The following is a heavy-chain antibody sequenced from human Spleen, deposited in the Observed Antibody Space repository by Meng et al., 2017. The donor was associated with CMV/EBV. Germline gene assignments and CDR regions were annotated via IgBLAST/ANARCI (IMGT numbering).Heavy chain of an antibody. Sequence: GSLRLSCTVSGGSVSSGSYYWSWIRQPPGKGLEWIGYIHYSGSSNYNPSLRSRVTISVDTSKNQFSLRLSSVTAADTAVYYCAGPDDMGSSPHDPFDIWGQGTMVTVSS. D-gene: IGHD1-1*01. CDR3: AGPDDMGSSPHDPFDI. J-gene: IGHJ3*02. V-gene: IGHV4-61*01. CDR2: IHYSGSS. CDR1: GGSVSSGSYY.